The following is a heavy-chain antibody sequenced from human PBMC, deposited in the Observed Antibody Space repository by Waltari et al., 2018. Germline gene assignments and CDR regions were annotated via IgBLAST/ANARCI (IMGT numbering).Heavy chain of an antibody. CDR1: GFIFDHYA. V-gene: IGHV3-9*01. CDR3: ARDVNNGRYGDHYFDH. CDR2: ISWNSAYI. Sequence: EVQLVESGGGLVQPGRSLRPSCAASGFIFDHYALHWVRQAPGKGLEWVAGISWNSAYIAHADSVKGRFTLSRDNAKSSLYLEMNSLSAEDTAFYYCARDVNNGRYGDHYFDHWGQGILVTVSS. J-gene: IGHJ4*02. D-gene: IGHD1-26*01.